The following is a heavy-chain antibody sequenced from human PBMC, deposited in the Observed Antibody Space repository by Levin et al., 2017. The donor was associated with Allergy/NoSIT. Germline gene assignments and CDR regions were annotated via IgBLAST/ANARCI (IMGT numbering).Heavy chain of an antibody. CDR3: AKGLLLWFGELFWSHYYYGMDV. CDR2: ISGSGGST. V-gene: IGHV3-23*01. CDR1: GFTFSSYA. Sequence: GGSLRLSCAASGFTFSSYAMSWVRQAPGKGLEWVSAISGSGGSTYYADSVKGRFTISRDNSKNTLYLQMNSLRAEDTAVYYCAKGLLLWFGELFWSHYYYGMDVWGQGTTVTVSS. D-gene: IGHD3-10*01. J-gene: IGHJ6*02.